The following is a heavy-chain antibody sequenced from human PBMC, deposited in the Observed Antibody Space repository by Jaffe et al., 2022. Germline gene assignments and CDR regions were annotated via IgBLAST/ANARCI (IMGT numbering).Heavy chain of an antibody. CDR3: ARGFVGYCSGGSCFYDAFDI. Sequence: QVQLVQSGAEVKKPGASVKVSCKASGYTFTSYYMHWVRQAPGQGLEWMGIINPSGGSTSYAQKFQGRVTMTRDTSTSTVYMELSSLRSEDTAVYYCARGFVGYCSGGSCFYDAFDIWGQGTMVTVSS. CDR1: GYTFTSYY. V-gene: IGHV1-46*01. CDR2: INPSGGST. D-gene: IGHD2-15*01. J-gene: IGHJ3*02.